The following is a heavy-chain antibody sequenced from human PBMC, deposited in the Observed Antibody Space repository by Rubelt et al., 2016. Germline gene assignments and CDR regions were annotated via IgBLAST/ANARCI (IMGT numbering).Heavy chain of an antibody. Sequence: ADSVKGRFTISRDNAKNSLYLQMNSLKTEDTAVYYCTRQVDDRQWYNWNDLDYWGQGTLVTVSS. CDR3: TRQVDDRQWYNWNDLDY. V-gene: IGHV3-21*04. J-gene: IGHJ4*02. D-gene: IGHD1-1*01.